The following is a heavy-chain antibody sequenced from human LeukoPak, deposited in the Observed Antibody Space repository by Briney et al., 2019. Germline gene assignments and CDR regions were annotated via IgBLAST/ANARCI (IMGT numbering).Heavy chain of an antibody. D-gene: IGHD6-13*01. CDR2: IWSHGNQK. CDR1: GFTFSFYG. J-gene: IGHJ3*01. V-gene: IGHV3-33*01. Sequence: GRSLRLSCAASGFTFSFYGMHWVRQAPAKGLEWVAIIWSHGNQKYYADSVEGRFTVSRDNSKNTLFLQMDSLRDEDTAVYYCARWGISAAHDAFDLWGQGTMVIVSS. CDR3: ARWGISAAHDAFDL.